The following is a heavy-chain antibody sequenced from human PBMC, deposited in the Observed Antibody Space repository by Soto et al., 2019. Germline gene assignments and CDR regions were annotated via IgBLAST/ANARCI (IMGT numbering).Heavy chain of an antibody. CDR1: GYTFTSYG. Sequence: AASVKVSCKASGYTFTSYGISWVRQAPGQGLEWMGWISAYNGNTNCAQKLQGRVTMTTDTSTSTAYMELRSLRSDDTAVYYCARISDSSGHYYYYYYGMYVWGQGTTVTVSS. CDR2: ISAYNGNT. CDR3: ARISDSSGHYYYYYYGMYV. V-gene: IGHV1-18*01. D-gene: IGHD3-22*01. J-gene: IGHJ6*02.